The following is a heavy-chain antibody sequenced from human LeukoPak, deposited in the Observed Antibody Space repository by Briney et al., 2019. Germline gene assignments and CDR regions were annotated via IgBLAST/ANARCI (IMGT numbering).Heavy chain of an antibody. Sequence: GGSLRLSCAASGFTFSSYGMHWVRQARGKGLEWVAVISYDGSNKYYTDSVKGRFTISRDNSKNTLYLQMNSLRAEDTAVYYCAKNLRPKLITMVRGNPYYYGMDVWGQGTTVTVSS. J-gene: IGHJ6*02. D-gene: IGHD3-10*01. CDR3: AKNLRPKLITMVRGNPYYYGMDV. V-gene: IGHV3-30*18. CDR2: ISYDGSNK. CDR1: GFTFSSYG.